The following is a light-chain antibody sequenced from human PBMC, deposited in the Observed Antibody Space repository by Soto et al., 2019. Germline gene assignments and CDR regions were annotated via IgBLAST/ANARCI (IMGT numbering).Light chain of an antibody. CDR1: QNIGVY. CDR2: AAS. J-gene: IGKJ1*01. V-gene: IGKV1-39*01. CDR3: QQSFSSPT. Sequence: DIPMTQSPLSLSASVGDRVTITCRASQNIGVYLNWYQWRPGKAPRLVIHAASTLQSGVPPRFSGSGSGTDFTLTIGNLQPEDFATYYCQQSFSSPTFGPGTKVEIK.